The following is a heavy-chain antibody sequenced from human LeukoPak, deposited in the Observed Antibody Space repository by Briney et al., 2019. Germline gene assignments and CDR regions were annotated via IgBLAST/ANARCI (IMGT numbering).Heavy chain of an antibody. V-gene: IGHV1-18*01. J-gene: IGHJ5*01. D-gene: IGHD3-9*01. CDR2: IIAYNGNT. Sequence: GASVKVSCKASGYTFTSYGISWVRQAPGQGLEWMGWIIAYNGNTNYAQKLQGRVTMTTDTSTSTAYMELRSLRSDDTAVYYCASLPPRYFDWVFSGFDSWGQGTLVTVSS. CDR3: ASLPPRYFDWVFSGFDS. CDR1: GYTFTSYG.